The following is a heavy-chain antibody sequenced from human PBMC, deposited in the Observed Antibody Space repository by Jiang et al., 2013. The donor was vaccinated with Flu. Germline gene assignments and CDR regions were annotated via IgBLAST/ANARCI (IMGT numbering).Heavy chain of an antibody. J-gene: IGHJ4*02. CDR2: IRKKSNSYTT. D-gene: IGHD6-19*01. CDR1: GFTFSDHY. V-gene: IGHV3-72*01. Sequence: VQLVESGGSLVQPGGSLRLSCAASGFTFSDHYMDWVRQAPGKGLEWVGRIRKKSNSYTTEYAASVKNRFTISRDDSKTSLYLQMNSLKTEDTAVYYCARVNSGWSLDYWGQGILVTVSS. CDR3: ARVNSGWSLDY.